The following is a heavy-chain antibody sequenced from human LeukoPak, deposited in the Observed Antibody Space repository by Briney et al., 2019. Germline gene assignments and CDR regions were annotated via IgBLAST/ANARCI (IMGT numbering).Heavy chain of an antibody. Sequence: GGSLRLSCAASGFTFSTYTMYWVRHPPGKRLEWVSIIGSSGGGIHYADSVKGRFTISRDNSKNTLYLQMNSLSAEDTAIYYCARGLGSSTSRHTFDIWGQGTMVTVSS. V-gene: IGHV3-23*01. D-gene: IGHD2-2*01. CDR3: ARGLGSSTSRHTFDI. J-gene: IGHJ3*02. CDR2: IGSSGGGI. CDR1: GFTFSTYT.